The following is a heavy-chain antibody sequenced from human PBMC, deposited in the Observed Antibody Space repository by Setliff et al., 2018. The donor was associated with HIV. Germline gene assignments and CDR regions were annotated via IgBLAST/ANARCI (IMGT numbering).Heavy chain of an antibody. CDR1: GFTFTTYA. V-gene: IGHV3-30*04. D-gene: IGHD1-1*01. CDR2: ISYDGSSK. CDR3: ARLGKHDAGIFDY. J-gene: IGHJ4*02. Sequence: PGGSLRLSCAASGFTFTTYAMHWVRQAPGQGLEWVAVISYDGSSKDYADSVKGRFTISRDNSKNTLYLQMNSLRAEDTALHYCARLGKHDAGIFDYWGQGTLVTVSS.